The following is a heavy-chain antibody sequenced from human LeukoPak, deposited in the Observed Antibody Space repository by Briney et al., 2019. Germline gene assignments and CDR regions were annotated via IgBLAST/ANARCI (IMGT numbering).Heavy chain of an antibody. CDR2: ISWNSGSI. D-gene: IGHD6-13*01. CDR1: GFTFDDYA. V-gene: IGHV3-9*01. CDR3: AKAVAAAGLDY. Sequence: PGRSPRLSCAASGFTFDDYAMHWVRQAPGKGLEWVSGISWNSGSIGYADSVKGRFTISRDNAKNSLYLQMNSLRAEDTALYYCAKAVAAAGLDYWGQGTLVTVSS. J-gene: IGHJ4*02.